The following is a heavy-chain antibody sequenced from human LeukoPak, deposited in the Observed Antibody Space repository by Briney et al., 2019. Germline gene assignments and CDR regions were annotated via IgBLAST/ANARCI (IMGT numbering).Heavy chain of an antibody. CDR2: ISSSGSTI. V-gene: IGHV3-11*01. Sequence: GGSLRLSCAASGFTFSDYYMSWIRQAPGKGLEWVSYISSSGSTIYYADSVKGRFTISRDNAKNSLYLQMNSLRAEDTAVYYCAKGGGDYDFWSGYPVPVFDYWGQGTLVTVSS. CDR3: AKGGGDYDFWSGYPVPVFDY. J-gene: IGHJ4*02. D-gene: IGHD3-3*01. CDR1: GFTFSDYY.